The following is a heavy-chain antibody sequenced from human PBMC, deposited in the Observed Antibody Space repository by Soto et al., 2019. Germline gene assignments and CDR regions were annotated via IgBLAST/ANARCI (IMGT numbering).Heavy chain of an antibody. D-gene: IGHD6-19*01. J-gene: IGHJ6*02. Sequence: EVQLLESGGGWVQPGGSLRLSCAASGFTFSSYAMSWVRQAPGKGLEWVSAISGSGGSTYYADSVKGRFTISRDNSKNTLYLQMNSLRAEDTAVYYCARSTQKGIAVAYGMDVWGQGTTVTVSS. CDR1: GFTFSSYA. CDR2: ISGSGGST. V-gene: IGHV3-23*01. CDR3: ARSTQKGIAVAYGMDV.